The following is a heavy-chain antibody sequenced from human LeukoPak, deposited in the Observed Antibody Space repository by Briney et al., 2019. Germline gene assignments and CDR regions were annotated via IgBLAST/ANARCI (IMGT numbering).Heavy chain of an antibody. CDR1: RFTLSTYW. CDR2: IKQDGSQE. V-gene: IGHV3-7*01. CDR3: AKDRPSSWRTYTYYFDY. J-gene: IGHJ4*02. D-gene: IGHD6-13*01. Sequence: GGSLRLPCAASRFTLSTYWMSWVRQAPGKGLEWVAHIKQDGSQEYYVDSVKGRFTISRDSAKNSLYLQMNSLRAEDTAVYYCAKDRPSSWRTYTYYFDYWGQGTLVTVSS.